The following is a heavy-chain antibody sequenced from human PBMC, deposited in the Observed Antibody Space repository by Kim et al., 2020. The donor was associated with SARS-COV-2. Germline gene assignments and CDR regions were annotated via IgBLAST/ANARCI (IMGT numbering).Heavy chain of an antibody. V-gene: IGHV3-48*03. J-gene: IGHJ6*02. D-gene: IGHD3-10*01. CDR3: ARGSYGSGSYSFYYYYGIAA. CDR1: GFTFSSYE. CDR2: ISSSGSTI. Sequence: GGSLRLSCAASGFTFSSYEMNWVRQAPGKGLEWVSYISSSGSTIYYADSVKGRFTISRDNAKNSLYLQMNSLRAEDTAVYYCARGSYGSGSYSFYYYYGIAAWGQGTTVTVSS.